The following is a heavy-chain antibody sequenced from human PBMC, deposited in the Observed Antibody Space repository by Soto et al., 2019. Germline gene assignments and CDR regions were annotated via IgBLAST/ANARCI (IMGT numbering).Heavy chain of an antibody. CDR1: GFTFSSYV. CDR3: ARLDVKGYYFDY. Sequence: VQLVESGGGVVQPGRSLRLSCAASGFTFSSYVMHWVRQAPGKGLDWVSGILYDGSNKYYADSVKGRFTISRDNSKKTLYLQLNSLRTEDTAVYYCARLDVKGYYFDYWGQGTLVTVSS. CDR2: ILYDGSNK. D-gene: IGHD3-10*02. V-gene: IGHV3-30-3*01. J-gene: IGHJ4*02.